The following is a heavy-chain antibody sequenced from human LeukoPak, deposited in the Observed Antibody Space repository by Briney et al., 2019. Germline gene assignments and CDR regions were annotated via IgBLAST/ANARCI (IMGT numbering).Heavy chain of an antibody. CDR1: GGSIGTYY. V-gene: IGHV4-59*08. Sequence: SETLPLTCTVSGGSIGTYYWSWIRQSPGKGLEWIGYIYVTGTRYNPYLQSRVTVSVDRSRNQFFLKMSSVTAADTAVYYCARHIGGGIEDMDVWGKGTKVIVSS. J-gene: IGHJ6*03. D-gene: IGHD3-16*02. CDR2: IYVTGT. CDR3: ARHIGGGIEDMDV.